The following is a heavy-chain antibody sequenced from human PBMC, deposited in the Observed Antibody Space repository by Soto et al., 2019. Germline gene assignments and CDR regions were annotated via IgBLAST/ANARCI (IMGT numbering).Heavy chain of an antibody. CDR3: AKDVCRGSTTSCYTRLDF. CDR2: ISWDGGRT. Sequence: GGSLRLSCAASGFTFDDYAMHWVRQAPGKGLEWVSLISWDGGRTYYADSVRGRFIVSRDSSKNSLYLQMSSLRVEDTALYYCAKDVCRGSTTSCYTRLDFWGQGALGTVSS. J-gene: IGHJ4*02. D-gene: IGHD2-2*02. CDR1: GFTFDDYA. V-gene: IGHV3-43D*04.